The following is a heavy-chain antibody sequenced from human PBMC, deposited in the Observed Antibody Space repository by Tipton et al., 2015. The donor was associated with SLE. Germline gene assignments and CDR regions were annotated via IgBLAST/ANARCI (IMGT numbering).Heavy chain of an antibody. D-gene: IGHD4-23*01. CDR3: ARTFYGGGDAFDV. Sequence: TLSLTCSVYGDSLSGQYWSWIRQPPGKGLEWIGYIYYRGTAYYNPSLRSRVTVSVDTSKNQFSLRLNSVTAVDTAVYYCARTFYGGGDAFDVWGQGTKVSVSS. CDR2: IYYRGTA. J-gene: IGHJ3*01. V-gene: IGHV4-59*04. CDR1: GDSLSGQY.